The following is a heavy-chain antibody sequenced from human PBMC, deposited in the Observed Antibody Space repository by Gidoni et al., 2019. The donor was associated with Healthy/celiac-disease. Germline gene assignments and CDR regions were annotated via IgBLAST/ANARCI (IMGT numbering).Heavy chain of an antibody. CDR3: ARGSDYGGKT. J-gene: IGHJ5*02. CDR2: IYYSGST. V-gene: IGHV4-39*07. CDR1: GGSISSSSYY. D-gene: IGHD4-17*01. Sequence: QLQLQESGPGLVKPSATLSLPCTVPGGSISSSSYYWGWIRQPPGKGLEWIGSIYYSGSTYYNPSLKSRVTISVDTSKNQFSLKLSSVTAADTAVYYCARGSDYGGKTWGQGTLVTVSS.